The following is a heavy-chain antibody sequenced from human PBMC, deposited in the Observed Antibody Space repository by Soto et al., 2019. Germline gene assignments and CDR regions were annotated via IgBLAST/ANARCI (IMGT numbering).Heavy chain of an antibody. D-gene: IGHD6-6*01. CDR1: GGSFSGYY. V-gene: IGHV4-34*01. CDR2: INHSGST. CDR3: ARGAGIAARKDFDY. Sequence: PSETLSLTCAVYGGSFSGYYWSWIRQPPGKGLEWIGEINHSGSTNYNPSLKSRVTVSVGTSKNQFSLKLSSVTAADTAAYYCARGAGIAARKDFDYWGQGTLVTVSS. J-gene: IGHJ4*02.